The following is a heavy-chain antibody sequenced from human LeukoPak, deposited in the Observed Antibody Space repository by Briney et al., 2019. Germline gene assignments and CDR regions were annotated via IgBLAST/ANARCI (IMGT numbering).Heavy chain of an antibody. CDR1: GFSFSYHG. Sequence: PGGSLRLSCVASGFSFSYHGMNWVRLAPGKGLEWVSGVSPPGGGTYYADSVKGRFTISRDNSKNTLYLQMNSLRAEDTAVYYCAKGSKVRAGDYFDYWGQGTLVTVSS. CDR2: VSPPGGGT. D-gene: IGHD3-10*01. V-gene: IGHV3-23*01. J-gene: IGHJ4*02. CDR3: AKGSKVRAGDYFDY.